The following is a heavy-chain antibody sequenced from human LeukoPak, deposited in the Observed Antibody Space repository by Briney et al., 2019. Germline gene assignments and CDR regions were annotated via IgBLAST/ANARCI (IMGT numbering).Heavy chain of an antibody. CDR2: ISYDGSDK. CDR3: ARDHGSGWYLPHY. CDR1: GFTFSIYA. J-gene: IGHJ4*02. D-gene: IGHD6-19*01. V-gene: IGHV3-30-3*01. Sequence: PGGSLRLSCAVSGFTFSIYAMHWVCQAPGKGLEWVAVISYDGSDKYYADSVKGRFTISRDNSNNTMYLQMNSLRVEDTAVYYCARDHGSGWYLPHYWGQGTLVTVSS.